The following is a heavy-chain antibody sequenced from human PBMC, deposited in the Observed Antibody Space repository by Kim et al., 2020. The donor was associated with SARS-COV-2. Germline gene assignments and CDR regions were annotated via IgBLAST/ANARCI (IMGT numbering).Heavy chain of an antibody. CDR3: AREGDYYFDD. J-gene: IGHJ4*02. CDR2: LRRDGAT. V-gene: IGHV3-53*01. CDR1: GFTVSASY. Sequence: GGSLRLSCAASGFTVSASYLSWVRRAPGKGPEWVSILRRDGATHYADSVKGRFTISRDNSKNTLYLQLNSLSADDTAIYYCAREGDYYFDDWGQGTLVTV.